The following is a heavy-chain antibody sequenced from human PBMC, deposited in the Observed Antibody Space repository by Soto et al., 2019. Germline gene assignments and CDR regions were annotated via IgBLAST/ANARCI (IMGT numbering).Heavy chain of an antibody. V-gene: IGHV4-59*12. J-gene: IGHJ6*03. CDR1: GGSISSYY. CDR3: ARAPLVVPASLVCYYYYYMXV. CDR2: IYYSGST. D-gene: IGHD2-2*01. Sequence: PSETLSLTCTVSGGSISSYYWSWIRQPPGKGLEWIGYIYYSGSTNYNPSLKSRVTISVDTSKNQFSLKLSSVTAADTAVYYCARAPLVVPASLVCYYYYYMXVCDKATSVTVSS.